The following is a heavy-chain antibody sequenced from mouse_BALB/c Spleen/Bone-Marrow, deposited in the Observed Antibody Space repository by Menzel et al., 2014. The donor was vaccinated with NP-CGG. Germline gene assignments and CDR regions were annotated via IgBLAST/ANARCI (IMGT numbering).Heavy chain of an antibody. J-gene: IGHJ2*01. CDR1: GFNIEDSY. D-gene: IGHD1-1*01. V-gene: IGHV14-3*02. CDR3: ARNYGSSLDY. Sequence: EVMPVESGAEIVKPGASVKSSCTTSGFNIEDSYIYWMKQRPEQGLEWIGRIDPANGNTKYDPKFQGKATITVDTSSATAYLQLSSLTSEDTAVYYCARNYGSSLDYWGQGTTLTVSS. CDR2: IDPANGNT.